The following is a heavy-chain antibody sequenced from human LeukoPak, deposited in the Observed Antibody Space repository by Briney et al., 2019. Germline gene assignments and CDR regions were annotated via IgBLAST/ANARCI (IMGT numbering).Heavy chain of an antibody. CDR3: ARHAGAFDI. CDR1: GGSISSGGYS. J-gene: IGHJ3*02. CDR2: IYHSGST. V-gene: IGHV4-30-2*01. Sequence: SETLSLTCAVSGGSISSGGYSWSWIRQPPGKGLEWIGYIYHSGSTYYNPSLKSRVTISVDTSKNQFSLKLSSVTAADTAVYYCARHAGAFDIWGQGAMVTVSS.